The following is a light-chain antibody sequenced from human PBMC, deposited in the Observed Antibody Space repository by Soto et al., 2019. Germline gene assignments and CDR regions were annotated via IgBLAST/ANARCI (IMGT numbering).Light chain of an antibody. Sequence: EIVLTQSPATLSLSPGERATLSCRASQSISSYLAWYQQKPGQAPRILIYDASSRATGIPARFSGSGSGTDFTLTIRSLEPEDFAVYYCQPRSKWLTFGGGTKVEIK. J-gene: IGKJ4*01. V-gene: IGKV3-11*01. CDR2: DAS. CDR3: QPRSKWLT. CDR1: QSISSY.